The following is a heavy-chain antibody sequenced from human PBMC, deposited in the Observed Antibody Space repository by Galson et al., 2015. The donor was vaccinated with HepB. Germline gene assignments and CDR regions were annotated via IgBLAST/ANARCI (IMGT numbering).Heavy chain of an antibody. CDR3: ARGARTGYYNNDY. J-gene: IGHJ4*02. Sequence: SLRLSCAASGFTFSSYWMHWVRQAPGKGLVWVSRINSDGSSTSYADSVKGRFTISRDNAKNTLYLQMNSLRAEDTAVYYCARGARTGYYNNDYWGQGTLVTVSS. D-gene: IGHD3-9*01. CDR1: GFTFSSYW. CDR2: INSDGSST. V-gene: IGHV3-74*01.